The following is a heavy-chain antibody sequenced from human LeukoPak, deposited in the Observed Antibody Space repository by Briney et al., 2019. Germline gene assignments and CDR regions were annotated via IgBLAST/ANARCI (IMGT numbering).Heavy chain of an antibody. J-gene: IGHJ3*02. CDR1: GYSISSGYY. Sequence: SETLSLTCTVSGYSISSGYYWGWIRQPPGKGLEWIGSIYHSGSTYYNPSLKSRVTISVDTSKNQFSLKLSSVTAADTAVYYCASDYYDSSGRHPNDAFDIWGQGTMVTVSS. V-gene: IGHV4-38-2*02. CDR2: IYHSGST. D-gene: IGHD3-22*01. CDR3: ASDYYDSSGRHPNDAFDI.